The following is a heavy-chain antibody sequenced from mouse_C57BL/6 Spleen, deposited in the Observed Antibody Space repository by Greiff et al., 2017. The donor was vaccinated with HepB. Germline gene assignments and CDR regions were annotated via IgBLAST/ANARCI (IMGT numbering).Heavy chain of an antibody. CDR1: GFTFSSYA. Sequence: EVMLVESGGGLVKPGGSLKLSCAASGFTFSSYAMSWVRQTPEKRLEWVATISDGGSYTYYPDNVKGRFTISRDNAKNNLYLQMSHLKSEDTAMYYCARGDWDIGAYWGQGTLVTVSA. V-gene: IGHV5-4*03. CDR2: ISDGGSYT. D-gene: IGHD4-1*01. CDR3: ARGDWDIGAY. J-gene: IGHJ3*01.